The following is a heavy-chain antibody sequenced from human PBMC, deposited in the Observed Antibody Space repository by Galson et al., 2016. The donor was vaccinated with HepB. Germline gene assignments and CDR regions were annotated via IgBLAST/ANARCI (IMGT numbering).Heavy chain of an antibody. CDR1: GYTFTNYA. V-gene: IGHV1-3*01. CDR3: AKESIGVVLRGDDGLDV. D-gene: IGHD3-3*01. J-gene: IGHJ3*01. Sequence: SVKVSCKASGYTFTNYAIHWVRQAPGKRLEWMGCINPGNGATKYSQNFQGRVTITRDKSESTAYMELISLRSDDTAVFYCAKESIGVVLRGDDGLDVWGLGTLVTVSS. CDR2: INPGNGAT.